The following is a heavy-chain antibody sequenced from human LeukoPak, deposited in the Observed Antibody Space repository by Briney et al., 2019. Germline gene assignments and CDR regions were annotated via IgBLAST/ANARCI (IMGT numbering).Heavy chain of an antibody. J-gene: IGHJ4*02. CDR1: GFTFSSYG. CDR3: ARDAGTDYYDSSGYFDY. Sequence: PGGSLRLSCAASGFTFSSYGMSWVRQAPGKGLEWVSAISGSGGSTYYADSVKGRFTISRDNSKNTLYLQMNSLRAEDTAVYYCARDAGTDYYDSSGYFDYWGQGTLVTVSS. D-gene: IGHD3-22*01. V-gene: IGHV3-23*01. CDR2: ISGSGGST.